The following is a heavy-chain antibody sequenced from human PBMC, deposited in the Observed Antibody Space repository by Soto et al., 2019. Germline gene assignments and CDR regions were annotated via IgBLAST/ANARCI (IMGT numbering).Heavy chain of an antibody. D-gene: IGHD2-8*01. Sequence: ASVKVSCKASGYTFTSYYMHWVRQAPGQGLERMGIINPSGGSTSYAQKFQGRVTMTRDTSTSTVYMELSSLRSEDTAVYYCARGDHIVLMVYATKAYYYGMDVWGQGTTVTVSS. J-gene: IGHJ6*02. CDR3: ARGDHIVLMVYATKAYYYGMDV. V-gene: IGHV1-46*01. CDR2: INPSGGST. CDR1: GYTFTSYY.